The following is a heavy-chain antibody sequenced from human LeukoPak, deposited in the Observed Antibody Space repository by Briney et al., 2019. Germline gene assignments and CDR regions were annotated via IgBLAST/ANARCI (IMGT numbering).Heavy chain of an antibody. J-gene: IGHJ4*02. V-gene: IGHV3-23*01. CDR2: ISGSGGTT. CDR3: AKGGGTQVWLLFGN. D-gene: IGHD5-18*01. Sequence: PGGSLRLSCAASGFTFSSYAMNWVRQAPGKGLEWVSAISGSGGTTYYADSVKGRFTISRDNSKNTLYLQMNSLRAEDTAVYYCAKGGGTQVWLLFGNWGQGTLVTVSS. CDR1: GFTFSSYA.